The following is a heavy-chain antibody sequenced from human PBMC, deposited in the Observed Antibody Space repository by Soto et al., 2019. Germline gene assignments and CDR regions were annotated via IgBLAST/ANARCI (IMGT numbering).Heavy chain of an antibody. CDR2: IKQDGSEK. CDR1: GFTFSSYW. V-gene: IGHV3-7*01. CDR3: ARDRGGALGYCGGGSCYLSY. Sequence: EVQLVESGGGLVQPGGSLRLSCAASGFTFSSYWMSWVRQAPGKGLEWVANIKQDGSEKSYVDSVKGRFTISRDNAKNTLYLLMNSLRADDTAVYYCARDRGGALGYCGGGSCYLSYCGQGTLVTVFS. J-gene: IGHJ4*02. D-gene: IGHD2-15*01.